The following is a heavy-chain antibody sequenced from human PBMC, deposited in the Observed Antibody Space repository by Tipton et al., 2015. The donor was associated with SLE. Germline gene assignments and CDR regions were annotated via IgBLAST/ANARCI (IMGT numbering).Heavy chain of an antibody. V-gene: IGHV3-30*18. D-gene: IGHD3-3*02. CDR1: GFTFSNYG. CDR2: ISYDGSNK. Sequence: RSLRLSCAASGFTFSNYGMHWVRQAPGKGLEWVAVISYDGSNKYYADSVKGRFTISRDKSKNTLYLQMNSLRAEDTAVYYCAKDGTFGVVTLDSWGQGTLVTVSS. CDR3: AKDGTFGVVTLDS. J-gene: IGHJ4*02.